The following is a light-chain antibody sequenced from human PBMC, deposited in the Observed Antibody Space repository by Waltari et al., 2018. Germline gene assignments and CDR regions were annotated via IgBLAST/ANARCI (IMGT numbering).Light chain of an antibody. V-gene: IGLV3-1*01. J-gene: IGLJ3*02. Sequence: SYELTQPPSVSVSPGQTASITCSGDILGNKYASWYQQKPGQSPLLVIYQDTTRPSESPERFSGSKSANAAPLTITGTQAMDEADYYCQALGTGAWVFGGGTKLTVL. CDR3: QALGTGAWV. CDR2: QDT. CDR1: ILGNKY.